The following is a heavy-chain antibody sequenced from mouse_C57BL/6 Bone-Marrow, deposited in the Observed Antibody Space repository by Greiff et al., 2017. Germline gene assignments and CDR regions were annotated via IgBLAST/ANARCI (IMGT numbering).Heavy chain of an antibody. CDR3: ARLVRYYFDY. J-gene: IGHJ2*01. CDR1: GYTFTSYW. D-gene: IGHD2-1*01. Sequence: QVQLQQPGAELVMPGASVKLSCKASGYTFTSYWMHWVKQRPGQGLEWIGEIDPSDSYTNYNQKFKGKSTLTVYKSSSTAYMQLSSLTSEDSAVYYCARLVRYYFDYWGQGTTLTVSS. V-gene: IGHV1-69*01. CDR2: IDPSDSYT.